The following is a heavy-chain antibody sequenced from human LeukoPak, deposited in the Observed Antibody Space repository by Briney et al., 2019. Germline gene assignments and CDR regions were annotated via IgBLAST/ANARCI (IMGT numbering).Heavy chain of an antibody. Sequence: GASVKVSCRASGYTFTGYHIHWVRQAPGQGLEWMGRINPNSGDTNYAQNFQGRVTMTRDTSINTAYMELSRLRSDDTAVYYCASPYYDILTGYYSDAFDIWGQGTMVTVSS. V-gene: IGHV1-2*06. D-gene: IGHD3-9*01. CDR2: INPNSGDT. J-gene: IGHJ3*02. CDR3: ASPYYDILTGYYSDAFDI. CDR1: GYTFTGYH.